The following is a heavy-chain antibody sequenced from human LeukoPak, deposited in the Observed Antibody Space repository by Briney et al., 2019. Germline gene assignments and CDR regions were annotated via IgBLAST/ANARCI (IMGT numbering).Heavy chain of an antibody. CDR3: ARDEGYSSSWRTNWFDL. CDR2: ISAYNGNT. CDR1: GYTFTSYG. J-gene: IGHJ5*02. Sequence: ASVNVSYKASGYTFTSYGISWVRQAPGQGREWMGWISAYNGNTNYAQKLQGRVTMTTDTSTSTAYMELRSLRSDDTAVYYCARDEGYSSSWRTNWFDLWGRGTLVTVSS. D-gene: IGHD6-13*01. V-gene: IGHV1-18*01.